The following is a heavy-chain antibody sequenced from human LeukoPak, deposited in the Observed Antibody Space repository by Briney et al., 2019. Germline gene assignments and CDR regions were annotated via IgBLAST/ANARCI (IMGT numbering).Heavy chain of an antibody. D-gene: IGHD2-8*01. J-gene: IGHJ4*02. CDR3: ARDCTNGVCYTGFDY. V-gene: IGHV1-2*02. Sequence: ASVKVSCKASGYTFTGYYMHWVRQAPGQGLEWMGWINPNSGGTNYAQKFQGRVTMTRDTSLSTAYIELRRLSSADTAVYYCARDCTNGVCYTGFDYWGQGTLVTVS. CDR2: INPNSGGT. CDR1: GYTFTGYY.